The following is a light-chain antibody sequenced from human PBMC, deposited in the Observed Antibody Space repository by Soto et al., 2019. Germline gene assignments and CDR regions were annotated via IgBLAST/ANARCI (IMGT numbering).Light chain of an antibody. V-gene: IGKV1-27*01. CDR2: AAS. CDR1: QGISNY. Sequence: DIQMTQSPSSLSASVGDRVTITCRASQGISNYLAWYQQIPGKVPKLLISAASTFQSGVPSRFSGSGSGTDFTLTIRSLQPEDVATYYCQKYTNVPAFGGGTKVEIK. J-gene: IGKJ4*01. CDR3: QKYTNVPA.